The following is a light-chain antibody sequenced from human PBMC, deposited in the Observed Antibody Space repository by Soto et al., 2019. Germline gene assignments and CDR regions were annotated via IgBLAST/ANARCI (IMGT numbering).Light chain of an antibody. J-gene: IGLJ2*01. CDR3: CSYAGGTSVV. CDR1: SIDVGTYKL. CDR2: EDV. Sequence: QSALTQPASVSGSLGQSITISCTGTSIDVGTYKLVSWYQQHPGKAPQLVIFEDVERPSGVSNRFSGSKSGNTASLTISGLQTEDDADYYCCSYAGGTSVVFGGGTKRSVL. V-gene: IGLV2-23*01.